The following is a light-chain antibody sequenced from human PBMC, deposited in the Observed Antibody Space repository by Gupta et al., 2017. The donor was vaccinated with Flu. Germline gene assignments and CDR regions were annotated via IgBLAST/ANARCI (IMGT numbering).Light chain of an antibody. J-gene: IGKJ5*01. CDR2: GAF. Sequence: DNQINQFSSPLFASVGDRVTITCRASQSINNYLNWYQQKAGKVPTLLIYGAFSLQSGVPSRFSGSGSGTDFTLTINNLQPEDFAIYYCQQDHSVPIAVGQGTRLEI. CDR1: QSINNY. CDR3: QQDHSVPIA. V-gene: IGKV1-39*01.